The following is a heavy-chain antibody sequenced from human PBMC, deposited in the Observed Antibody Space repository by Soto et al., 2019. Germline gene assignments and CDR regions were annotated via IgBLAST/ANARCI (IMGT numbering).Heavy chain of an antibody. CDR2: INHSGST. V-gene: IGHV4-34*01. CDR1: GGSFSDYY. J-gene: IGHJ4*02. Sequence: SETLSLTCAVYGGSFSDYYWNWIRQPPGKGLEWIGEINHSGSTNYNPSLKSRVTISVDTSKNQFSLKLSSVTAADTAVYYCARMRSNYWGQGTLVTVSS. CDR3: ARMRSNY.